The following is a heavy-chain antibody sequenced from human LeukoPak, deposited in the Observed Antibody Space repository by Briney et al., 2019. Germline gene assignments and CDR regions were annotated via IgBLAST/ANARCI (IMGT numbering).Heavy chain of an antibody. J-gene: IGHJ4*02. CDR2: IYYSGST. CDR3: ARLGVDY. V-gene: IGHV4-34*01. CDR1: GGSFSGYY. D-gene: IGHD3-10*01. Sequence: PSETLSLTCAVYGGSFSGYYWSWIRQPPGKGLEWIGSIYYSGSTYYNPSLKSRVTISVDTSKNQFSLKLSSVTAADTAVYYCARLGVDYWGRGTLVTVSS.